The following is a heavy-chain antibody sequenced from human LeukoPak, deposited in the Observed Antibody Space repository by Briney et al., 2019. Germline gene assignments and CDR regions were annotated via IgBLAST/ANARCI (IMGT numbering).Heavy chain of an antibody. Sequence: ASVKVSCKASGYTFTGYYMHWVRQAPGQGLEWMGWINPNSGGTNYAQKFQGRVTMTRDTSVSTAYMELSRLRSDDTAVYYCARDHPPQPNEITIFFSGNYYYYGMDVWGQGTTVTVSS. CDR3: ARDHPPQPNEITIFFSGNYYYYGMDV. CDR2: INPNSGGT. J-gene: IGHJ6*02. V-gene: IGHV1-2*02. CDR1: GYTFTGYY. D-gene: IGHD3-9*01.